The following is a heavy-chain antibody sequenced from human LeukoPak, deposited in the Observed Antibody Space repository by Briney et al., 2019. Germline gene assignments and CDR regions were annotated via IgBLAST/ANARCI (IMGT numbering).Heavy chain of an antibody. V-gene: IGHV3-7*01. CDR1: GFTFSSYW. Sequence: PGGSLRLSCAASGFTFSSYWMSWVRQAPGKGLEWVANIKQDGSEKYYVDSVKSRFTISRDNAKNSLYLQMNSLRAEDTAVYYCARGSTIFGVVITTFDYWGQGTLVTVSS. D-gene: IGHD3-3*01. CDR2: IKQDGSEK. J-gene: IGHJ4*02. CDR3: ARGSTIFGVVITTFDY.